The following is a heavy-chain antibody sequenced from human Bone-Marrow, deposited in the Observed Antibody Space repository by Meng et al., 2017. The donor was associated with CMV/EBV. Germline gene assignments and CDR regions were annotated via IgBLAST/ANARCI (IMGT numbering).Heavy chain of an antibody. V-gene: IGHV3-21*06. CDR3: VSHDFWRGGDY. Sequence: GESLKISCAASGFTVSSNYMSWVRQAPGKGLEWVSSISSSSSYIYYADSVKGRFTISRDNSKNLLYLQMTTLRPEDTAVYYCVSHDFWRGGDYWGQGTLVTVSS. J-gene: IGHJ4*02. CDR2: ISSSSSYI. D-gene: IGHD3-3*01. CDR1: GFTVSSNY.